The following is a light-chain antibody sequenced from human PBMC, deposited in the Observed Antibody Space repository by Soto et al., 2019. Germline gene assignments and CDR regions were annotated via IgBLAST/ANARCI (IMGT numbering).Light chain of an antibody. V-gene: IGLV1-40*01. Sequence: QSVLTQTPSVSGAPGQRVTISCTGTNSNIGAGYDVHWYQHLPGRAPKLLIFGHTNRPSGVPDRFSGSKSGTSASLAITGLQPEDEADYYCQSFDNSLNGFYVFGSGTKVTVL. CDR3: QSFDNSLNGFYV. CDR2: GHT. CDR1: NSNIGAGYD. J-gene: IGLJ1*01.